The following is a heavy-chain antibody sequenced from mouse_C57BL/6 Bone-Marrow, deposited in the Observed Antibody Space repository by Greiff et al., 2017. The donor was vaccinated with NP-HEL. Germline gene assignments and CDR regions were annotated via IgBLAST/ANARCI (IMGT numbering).Heavy chain of an antibody. Sequence: EVKLQQSGPELVKPGASVKIPCKASGYTFTDYNMDWVKQSHGKSLEWIGDINPNNGGTIYNQKFKGKATLTVDKSSSTAYMELRSLTSEDTAVYYCARDGNYGYFDVWGTGTTVTVSS. CDR1: GYTFTDYN. CDR3: ARDGNYGYFDV. CDR2: INPNNGGT. D-gene: IGHD2-1*01. V-gene: IGHV1-18*01. J-gene: IGHJ1*03.